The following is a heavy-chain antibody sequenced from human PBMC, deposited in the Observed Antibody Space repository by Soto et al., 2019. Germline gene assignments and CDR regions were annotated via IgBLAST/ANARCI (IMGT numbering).Heavy chain of an antibody. V-gene: IGHV3-53*05. CDR1: GFTVSSKY. CDR3: ASSYYYDSSGYYYFDY. D-gene: IGHD3-22*01. Sequence: GGSLRLSCAASGFTVSSKYMSWVRQAPGKGLEWVSLIQSGGPTYYADSVKGRFTISRDTSENTLHLQMDSLRSEDTAVYYCASSYYYDSSGYYYFDYWGQGTLVTVSS. J-gene: IGHJ4*02. CDR2: IQSGGPT.